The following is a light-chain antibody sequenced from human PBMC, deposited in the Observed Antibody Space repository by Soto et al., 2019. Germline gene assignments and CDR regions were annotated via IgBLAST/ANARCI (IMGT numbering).Light chain of an antibody. Sequence: DIHMTQSPSTLSGSVGDRVTITCRASQTISSWVAWYQQKPGKAPKLLIYKASTLKSGVPSRFSGSGSGTEFTLTISSLQPDDFATYYCQHYNSYSEAFGQGTKVDIK. J-gene: IGKJ1*01. V-gene: IGKV1-5*03. CDR2: KAS. CDR1: QTISSW. CDR3: QHYNSYSEA.